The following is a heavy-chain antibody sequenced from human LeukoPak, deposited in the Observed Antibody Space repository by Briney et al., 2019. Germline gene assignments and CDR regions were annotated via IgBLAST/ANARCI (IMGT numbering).Heavy chain of an antibody. Sequence: SETLSLTCTVSGGSISSSSYYWGWIRQPPGKGLEWIGSIYYSGSTYYNPSLKSRVTISVDTSKNQFSLKLSSVTAADTAVYYCARVRVSSSWKAQQGFDPWGQGTLVTVSS. CDR2: IYYSGST. V-gene: IGHV4-39*07. D-gene: IGHD6-13*01. CDR3: ARVRVSSSWKAQQGFDP. CDR1: GGSISSSSYY. J-gene: IGHJ5*02.